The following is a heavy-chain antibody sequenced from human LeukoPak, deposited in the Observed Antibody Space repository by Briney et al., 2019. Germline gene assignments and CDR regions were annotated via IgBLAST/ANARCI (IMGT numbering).Heavy chain of an antibody. Sequence: SETLSLTCTVSGYSISSDYYWGWIRQPPGKGLEWIGNIFHNGNTYYNPSLKSRVTMSIDTSKKQFSLKLRTATAADTAVYYCARVGARVTGSDPWGQGTLVTVSS. V-gene: IGHV4-38-2*02. D-gene: IGHD1-26*01. CDR3: ARVGARVTGSDP. CDR2: IFHNGNT. J-gene: IGHJ5*02. CDR1: GYSISSDYY.